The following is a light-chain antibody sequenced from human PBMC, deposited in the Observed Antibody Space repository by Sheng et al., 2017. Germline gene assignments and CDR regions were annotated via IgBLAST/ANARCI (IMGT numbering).Light chain of an antibody. J-gene: IGKJ2*01. V-gene: IGKV3-15*01. Sequence: EIVVTQSPGTLSLSPGERATLSCRTSESISSYLAWYQLRPGQAPSLLIYGASIRATDIPDRFSGSGSGTEFALTISSLQSEDSAVYYCQQYNNWPPGTFGQGTKLEIK. CDR2: GAS. CDR1: ESISSY. CDR3: QQYNNWPPGT.